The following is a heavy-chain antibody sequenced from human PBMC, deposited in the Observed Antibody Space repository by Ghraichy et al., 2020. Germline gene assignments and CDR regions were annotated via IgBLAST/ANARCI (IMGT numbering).Heavy chain of an antibody. CDR3: ARDLHQTHNYGDYVYYYYGMDV. J-gene: IGHJ6*02. D-gene: IGHD4-17*01. Sequence: GGSLRLSCAASGFTFSSYAMHWVRQAPGKGLEWVAVISYDGSNKYYADSVKGRFTISRDNSKNTLYLQMNSLRAEDTAVYYCARDLHQTHNYGDYVYYYYGMDVWGQGTTVNVSS. V-gene: IGHV3-30*04. CDR1: GFTFSSYA. CDR2: ISYDGSNK.